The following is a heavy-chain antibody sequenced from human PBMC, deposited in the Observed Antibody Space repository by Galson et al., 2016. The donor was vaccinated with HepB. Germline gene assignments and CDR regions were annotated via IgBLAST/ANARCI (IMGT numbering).Heavy chain of an antibody. CDR3: ARVDGYRGISGDYFEY. V-gene: IGHV3-33*01. CDR1: GFSFSIYG. Sequence: SLRLSCAASGFSFSIYGMHWVRQAPGKGLEWVAVIWYDGSNKYYADSVKGRFTISRDNSKNTLYLQMNGLRAEDTAVYYCARVDGYRGISGDYFEYWGQGTLVAVSS. CDR2: IWYDGSNK. J-gene: IGHJ4*02. D-gene: IGHD5-12*01.